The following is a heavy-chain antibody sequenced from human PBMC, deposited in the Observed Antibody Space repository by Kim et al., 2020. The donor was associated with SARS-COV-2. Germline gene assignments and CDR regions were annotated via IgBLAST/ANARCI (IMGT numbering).Heavy chain of an antibody. CDR3: ARGRPSFDP. J-gene: IGHJ5*02. V-gene: IGHV4-34*01. Sequence: GTTNYNPSLNSRVTISVDTSKNQFSLKLSSVTAADTAVYYCARGRPSFDPWGQGTLVTVSS. CDR2: GTT.